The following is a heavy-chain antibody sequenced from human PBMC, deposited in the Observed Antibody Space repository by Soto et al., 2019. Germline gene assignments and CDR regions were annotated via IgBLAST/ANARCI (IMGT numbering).Heavy chain of an antibody. V-gene: IGHV5-51*07. CDR2: IYPGDSDM. Sequence: GESLKISCEGVGYSFSNHWIAWVHQMPEKGLEWMGTIYPGDSDMRYSPSFRGQVTISVDKSINTAYLQWGSLKASDTAKYYCGRLSREFWSCPGYWGQGSRVTVAS. CDR3: GRLSREFWSCPGY. CDR1: GYSFSNHW. D-gene: IGHD3-3*01. J-gene: IGHJ4*02.